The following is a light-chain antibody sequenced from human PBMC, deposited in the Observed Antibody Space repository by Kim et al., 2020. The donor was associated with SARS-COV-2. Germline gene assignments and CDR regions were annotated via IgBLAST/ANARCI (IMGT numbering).Light chain of an antibody. J-gene: IGLJ3*02. V-gene: IGLV3-19*01. CDR1: SHRHYF. CDR3: NSRDSSRRQWV. CDR2: RRN. Sequence: ETDRNKCQTESHRHYFASKCQQKHAKAPVLAIYRRNNRPALIPDRFTGSSSGNTSTLTDTEAQAEDEAGYYCNSRDSSRRQWVFGGGTQLTVL.